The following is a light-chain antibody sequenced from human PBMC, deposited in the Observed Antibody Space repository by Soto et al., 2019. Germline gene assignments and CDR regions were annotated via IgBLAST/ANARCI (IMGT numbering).Light chain of an antibody. CDR1: NIGSKS. V-gene: IGLV3-21*02. Sequence: SYELTQSPSVSVAPGQTVSITCGGYNIGSKSVHWYQQKPGQAPVLVVNDDSDRPSGIPERFSGSNSGDTATLTITGVEAGDEADYYCQLWDRSSDHPGVFGGGTKLTVL. CDR2: DDS. CDR3: QLWDRSSDHPGV. J-gene: IGLJ3*02.